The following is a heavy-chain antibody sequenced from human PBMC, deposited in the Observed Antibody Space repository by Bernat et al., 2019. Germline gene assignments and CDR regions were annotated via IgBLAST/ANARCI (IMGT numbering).Heavy chain of an antibody. D-gene: IGHD3-10*01. CDR1: GFSFRSYS. CDR3: TRDDGRVRGVIGLDY. J-gene: IGHJ4*02. CDR2: ISSSSSPI. V-gene: IGHV3-48*01. Sequence: EVQLVESGGGLVQPGGSLRLSCAASGFSFRSYSMNWVRQAPGKGLEWISYISSSSSPIYYADSVKGRFTISRDNAKTALYLQMNSLRGEDTAVYYCTRDDGRVRGVIGLDYWGQGALVTVSS.